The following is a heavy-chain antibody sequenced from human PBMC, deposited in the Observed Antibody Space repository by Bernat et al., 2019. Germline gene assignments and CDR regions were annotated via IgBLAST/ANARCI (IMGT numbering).Heavy chain of an antibody. D-gene: IGHD2-15*01. CDR2: TYYRSKWYN. CDR3: ASHKWGYYFDY. Sequence: QVQLQQSGPGLVKPSQTLSLTCTISGDSVSGNSGAWNWLRQSPSRGLEWLGRTYYRSKWYNDYEVSVKGRITINPDPSKNQFSQQPNSVAPEATVVYYGASHKWGYYFDYWGQGTLVTVSS. V-gene: IGHV6-1*01. J-gene: IGHJ4*01. CDR1: GDSVSGNSGA.